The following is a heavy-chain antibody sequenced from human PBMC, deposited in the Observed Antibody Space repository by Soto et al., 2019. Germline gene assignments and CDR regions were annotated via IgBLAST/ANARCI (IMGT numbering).Heavy chain of an antibody. CDR1: GDSISNSRFY. CDR3: ARDFFDSSDYTTNWFDP. D-gene: IGHD3-22*01. Sequence: PSETLSLTCSDSGDSISNSRFYWAWIRQPPGEGLEWIGSIYHTGNAYYNPSLKSRVTISVDTSKNQFSLKLTSVTAADAALYYCARDFFDSSDYTTNWFDPWGQGTLVTVS. V-gene: IGHV4-39*01. CDR2: IYHTGNA. J-gene: IGHJ5*02.